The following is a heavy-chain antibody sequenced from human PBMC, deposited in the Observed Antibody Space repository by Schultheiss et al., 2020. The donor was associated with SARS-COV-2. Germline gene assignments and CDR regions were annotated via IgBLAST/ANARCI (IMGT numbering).Heavy chain of an antibody. J-gene: IGHJ4*02. D-gene: IGHD3-3*01. CDR1: GFTFSSYG. V-gene: IGHV3-30*03. CDR2: ISYDGSNK. CDR3: ARGGNFRSAHYPPFDH. Sequence: GESLKISCAASGFTFSSYGMHWVRQAPGKGLEWVAVISYDGSNKYYADSVKGRFTISRDNSKNTLYLQMNSLRAEDTAVYYCARGGNFRSAHYPPFDHWGQGALVTVSS.